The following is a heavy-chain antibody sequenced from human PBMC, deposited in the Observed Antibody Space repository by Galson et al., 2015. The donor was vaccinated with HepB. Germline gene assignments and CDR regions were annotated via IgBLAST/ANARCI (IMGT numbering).Heavy chain of an antibody. D-gene: IGHD5-12*01. CDR1: GFTFSSYA. CDR2: ISSNGGST. CDR3: VKDQVDIVATIGFDY. V-gene: IGHV3-64D*06. Sequence: SLRLSCAASGFTFSSYAMHWVRQAPGKGLEYVSAISSNGGSTYYADSVKGRFTISRDNSKNTLYLQMSSLRAEDTAVYYCVKDQVDIVATIGFDYWGQGTLVTVSS. J-gene: IGHJ4*02.